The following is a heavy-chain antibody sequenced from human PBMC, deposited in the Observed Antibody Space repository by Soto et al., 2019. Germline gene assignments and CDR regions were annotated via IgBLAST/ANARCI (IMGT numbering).Heavy chain of an antibody. J-gene: IGHJ3*02. D-gene: IGHD5-12*01. CDR3: ARSGEMATIKDAFDI. CDR2: IYYSGST. CDR1: GGSISSGGYY. V-gene: IGHV4-31*03. Sequence: PSETLSLTCTVSGGSISSGGYYWSWIRQHPGKGLEWIGYIYYSGSTYYNPSLKSRVTISVDTSKNQFSLKLSSVTAADTAVYYCARSGEMATIKDAFDIRRQVKMVTASS.